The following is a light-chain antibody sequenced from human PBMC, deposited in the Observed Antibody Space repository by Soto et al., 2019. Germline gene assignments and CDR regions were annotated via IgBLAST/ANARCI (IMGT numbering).Light chain of an antibody. J-gene: IGLJ2*01. CDR2: EDK. Sequence: NFMLTQPHSVSESPGKTVTISCTRSSGSIASNYVQWYQQRPGSSPTTVMYEDKRRPSGVPDRFSGSIDSSSNSASLTISGLKTEDEADYYYQSHDSSSVVFGGGTKLTVL. V-gene: IGLV6-57*01. CDR3: QSHDSSSVV. CDR1: SGSIASNY.